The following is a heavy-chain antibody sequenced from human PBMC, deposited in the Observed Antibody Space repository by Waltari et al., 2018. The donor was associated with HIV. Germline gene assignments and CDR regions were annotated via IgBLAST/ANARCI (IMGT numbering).Heavy chain of an antibody. Sequence: EVQVVESGGGLLQPGGSLRLSCAVSGFTVNSKYMSWFRLAPGKGLEWVQVIISGRTKYYADSVKGRFIISTDSSKNKLYLQMNSLRVEDTAVYYCVRGGGDPAVRRTAGYQYYGMDVWGQGTTVTVSS. CDR3: VRGGGDPAVRRTAGYQYYGMDV. J-gene: IGHJ6*02. D-gene: IGHD3-10*01. CDR2: IISGRTK. CDR1: GFTVNSKY. V-gene: IGHV3-53*01.